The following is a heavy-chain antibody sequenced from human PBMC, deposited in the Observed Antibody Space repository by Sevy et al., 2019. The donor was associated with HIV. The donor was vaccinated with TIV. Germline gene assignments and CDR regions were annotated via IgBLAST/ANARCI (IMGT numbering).Heavy chain of an antibody. CDR3: AHNSQSGDYYDSSGYPLFDY. Sequence: SGPTLVNPTQTLTLTCTFSGFSLSTSGVGVGWIRQPPGKALEWLALIYWNDDKRYSPSLKSRLTITKDTSKNQVVLTMTNMDPVDTATYYCAHNSQSGDYYDSSGYPLFDYWGQGTLVTVSS. CDR1: GFSLSTSGVG. V-gene: IGHV2-5*01. D-gene: IGHD3-22*01. J-gene: IGHJ4*02. CDR2: IYWNDDK.